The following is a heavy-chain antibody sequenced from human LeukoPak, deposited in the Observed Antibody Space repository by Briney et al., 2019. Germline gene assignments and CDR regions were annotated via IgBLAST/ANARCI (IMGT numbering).Heavy chain of an antibody. Sequence: GGSLRLSCAASGFTFSSYGMHWVRQAPGKGLEWVAFIRYDGSNKYYADSVKGRFTISRDNSKNTLYLQMNSLRAEDTAVYYCAKDRCSRTSCYGDYWGQGTLVTVSS. CDR3: AKDRCSRTSCYGDY. D-gene: IGHD2-2*01. CDR1: GFTFSSYG. CDR2: IRYDGSNK. J-gene: IGHJ4*02. V-gene: IGHV3-30*02.